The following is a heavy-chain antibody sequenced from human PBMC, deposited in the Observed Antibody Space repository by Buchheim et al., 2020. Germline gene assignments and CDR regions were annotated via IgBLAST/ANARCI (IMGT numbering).Heavy chain of an antibody. CDR1: GFTFNTYE. CDR2: ISPSASTT. V-gene: IGHV3-48*03. D-gene: IGHD6-25*01. J-gene: IGHJ6*02. CDR3: ARCLIAASDNYYGMDV. Sequence: EVQLVESGGGLVQPGGSLRVSCAASGFTFNTYEMNWVRQAPGQGLEWVSYISPSASTTYYADAVKGRFTISRDNAKNSLYLQMSSLRAEDTAVYYCARCLIAASDNYYGMDVWGQGT.